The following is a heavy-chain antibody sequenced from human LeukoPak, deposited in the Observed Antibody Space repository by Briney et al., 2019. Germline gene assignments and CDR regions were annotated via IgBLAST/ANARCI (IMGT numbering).Heavy chain of an antibody. CDR3: ARERGRLVDY. CDR1: GYTFTTYG. Sequence: ASVKVSCKASGYTFTTYGISWVRQAPGQGLEWMGWISTYNGNTNYAQKFQGRVTMTTDTSTSTAYLELRSLRSDDTAVYYCARERGRLVDYWGQGTLVTVSS. J-gene: IGHJ4*02. D-gene: IGHD6-25*01. V-gene: IGHV1-18*01. CDR2: ISTYNGNT.